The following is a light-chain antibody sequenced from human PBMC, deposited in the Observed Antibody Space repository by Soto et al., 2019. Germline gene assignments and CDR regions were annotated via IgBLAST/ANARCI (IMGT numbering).Light chain of an antibody. V-gene: IGKV3-20*01. J-gene: IGKJ2*01. CDR1: QSVSSRN. Sequence: EIVLTQSPCTLSLFPGERATLSCRASQSVSSRNLAWYRQKPGQAPSLLIYGSFNRATGIPGRFSGSGSARYFTHTISRLEPADFAVYYCLLYGDYPPAYTFGQGTKLDIK. CDR2: GSF. CDR3: LLYGDYPPAYT.